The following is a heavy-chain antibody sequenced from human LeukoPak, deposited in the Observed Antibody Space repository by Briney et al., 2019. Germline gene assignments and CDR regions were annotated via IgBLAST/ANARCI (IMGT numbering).Heavy chain of an antibody. D-gene: IGHD1-1*01. CDR3: ARTRGELERRRAAFDI. Sequence: VGSLRLSCAAAGFTFSSYSMNWVRQAPGEGLEWVSYIISSSSTIYYAYSVKGQFTISRDNSKNSLYLQMNSLRAEDTAVYYCARTRGELERRRAAFDIWGQGTMVTVSS. V-gene: IGHV3-48*01. CDR2: IISSSSTI. J-gene: IGHJ3*02. CDR1: GFTFSSYS.